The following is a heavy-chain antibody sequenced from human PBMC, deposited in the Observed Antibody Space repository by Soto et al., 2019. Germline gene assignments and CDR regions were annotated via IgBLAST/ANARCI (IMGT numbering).Heavy chain of an antibody. CDR2: ISAYNGNT. V-gene: IGHV1-18*01. CDR1: GYTFTSYG. Sequence: GASVKVSCKASGYTFTSYGISWVRQAPGQGLEWMGWISAYNGNTNYAQKLQDRVTMTTDTSATTAYMELRSLTSDDSAMYFCARDTSHYFDHWGQGILVTVSS. J-gene: IGHJ4*02. D-gene: IGHD2-2*01. CDR3: ARDTSHYFDH.